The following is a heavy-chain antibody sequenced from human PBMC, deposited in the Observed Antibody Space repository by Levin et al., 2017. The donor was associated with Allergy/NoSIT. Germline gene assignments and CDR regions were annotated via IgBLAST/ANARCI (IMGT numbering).Heavy chain of an antibody. CDR1: GFTFSSYS. V-gene: IGHV3-21*01. Sequence: PGGSLRLSCAASGFTFSSYSMNWVRQAPGKGLEWVSSISSSSSYIYYADSVKGRFTISRDNAKNSLYLQMNSLRAEDTAVYYCARDGGVAGPKYYFDYWGQGTLVTVSS. J-gene: IGHJ4*02. CDR2: ISSSSSYI. D-gene: IGHD6-19*01. CDR3: ARDGGVAGPKYYFDY.